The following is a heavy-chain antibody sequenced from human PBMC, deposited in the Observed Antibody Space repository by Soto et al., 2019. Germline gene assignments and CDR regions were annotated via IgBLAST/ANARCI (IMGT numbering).Heavy chain of an antibody. J-gene: IGHJ6*03. CDR2: INSSSSTI. CDR1: GFTFSSYS. CDR3: ARDGSGSYYEDYYYYMDV. D-gene: IGHD3-10*01. V-gene: IGHV3-48*01. Sequence: GGSLRLSCAASGFTFSSYSMNWVRQAPGKGLEWVSYINSSSSTIYYADSVKGRFTISRDNAKNSLYLQMNSLRAEDTAVYYCARDGSGSYYEDYYYYMDVWGKGTTVTVSS.